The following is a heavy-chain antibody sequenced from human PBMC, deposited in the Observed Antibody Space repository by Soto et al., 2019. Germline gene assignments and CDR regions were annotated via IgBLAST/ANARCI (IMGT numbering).Heavy chain of an antibody. CDR3: ARQQWRLDYYYGMDV. Sequence: GGSLRLSCAASGFTFSSYAMHWVRQAPGKGLEWVAVISYDGSNKYYADSVKGRFTISRDNSKNTLYLQMNSLRAEDTAVYYCARQQWRLDYYYGMDVWGQGTTVTVSS. V-gene: IGHV3-30-3*01. D-gene: IGHD2-21*02. CDR2: ISYDGSNK. J-gene: IGHJ6*02. CDR1: GFTFSSYA.